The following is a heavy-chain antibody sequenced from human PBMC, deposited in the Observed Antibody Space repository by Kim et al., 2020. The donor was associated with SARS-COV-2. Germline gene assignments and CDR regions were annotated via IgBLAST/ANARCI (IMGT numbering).Heavy chain of an antibody. V-gene: IGHV3-23*01. Sequence: GRFTISRDNSKNTLYLQMNSLRAEDTAVYYCAKYLSIAAAGRDYYYGMDVWGQGTTVTVSS. J-gene: IGHJ6*02. D-gene: IGHD6-13*01. CDR3: AKYLSIAAAGRDYYYGMDV.